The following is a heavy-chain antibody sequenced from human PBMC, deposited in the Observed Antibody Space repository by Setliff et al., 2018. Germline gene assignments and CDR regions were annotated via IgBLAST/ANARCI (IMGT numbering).Heavy chain of an antibody. J-gene: IGHJ6*03. Sequence: ASVKVSCKASGYTFTSYGISWVRQAPGQGLEWMGWISAYNGNTGYAQKFQGRVTMTRNTSISIAYMELSSLRSEDTAVYYCARLVSGYDFWSGYWNYYYYYYYMDVWGKGTTVTVSS. D-gene: IGHD3-3*01. V-gene: IGHV1-8*02. CDR1: GYTFTSYG. CDR2: ISAYNGNT. CDR3: ARLVSGYDFWSGYWNYYYYYYYMDV.